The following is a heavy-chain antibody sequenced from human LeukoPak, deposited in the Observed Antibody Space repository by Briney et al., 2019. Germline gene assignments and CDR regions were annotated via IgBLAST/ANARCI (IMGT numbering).Heavy chain of an antibody. D-gene: IGHD3-22*01. CDR1: GFTFSDHY. CDR2: TRNRANSYTT. V-gene: IGHV3-72*01. CDR3: ARPIYYHDSSGFDY. J-gene: IGHJ4*02. Sequence: GGSLRLSCAASGFTFSDHYMDWVRQAPGKGLEWVGRTRNRANSYTTEYAASVKGRFTISRDDSKNSPYLQMNSLTTEDTAVYYCARPIYYHDSSGFDYWGQGTLVTVSS.